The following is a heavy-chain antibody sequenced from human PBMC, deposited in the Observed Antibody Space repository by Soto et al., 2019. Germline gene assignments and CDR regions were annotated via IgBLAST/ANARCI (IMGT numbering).Heavy chain of an antibody. D-gene: IGHD2-8*01. V-gene: IGHV1-18*01. J-gene: IGHJ6*02. Sequence: QGQLVQSGPEVKKPGASVNVSCQASGYTFSRYGISWVRQAPGQGLEWMGWISGYNGDTKYAQKVQGRVTMTIDTSTYTAYMELRSLTSDDTAIYYCAKNGQPPYYYYGMDVWGQGTTVTVSS. CDR2: ISGYNGDT. CDR3: AKNGQPPYYYYGMDV. CDR1: GYTFSRYG.